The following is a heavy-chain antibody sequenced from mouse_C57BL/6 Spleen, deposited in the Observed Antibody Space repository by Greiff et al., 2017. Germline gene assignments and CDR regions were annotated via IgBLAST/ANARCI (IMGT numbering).Heavy chain of an antibody. CDR3: ARYTTVPRYFDG. Sequence: EVQLVESGGGLVKPGGSLKLSCAASGFTFSDYGMHWVRQAPEKGLEWVAYISSGSSTIYYADTVKGRFTISRDNAKNTLFMQMTSLRSEDTAMYYCARYTTVPRYFDGWGTGTTVTVSS. V-gene: IGHV5-17*01. CDR2: ISSGSSTI. D-gene: IGHD1-1*01. J-gene: IGHJ1*03. CDR1: GFTFSDYG.